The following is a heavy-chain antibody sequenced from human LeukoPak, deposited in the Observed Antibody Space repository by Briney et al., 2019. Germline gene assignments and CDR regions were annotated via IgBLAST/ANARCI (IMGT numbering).Heavy chain of an antibody. Sequence: GGSLRLSCAASGFSFSSYAMSWVRQAPGKGLEWVSIISGSGGNTYYADSVKGRFTISRDNSKNTLYLQMNSLRAEDTAVYYCASPDSSGWYHDYWGQGTLVTVSS. CDR1: GFSFSSYA. V-gene: IGHV3-23*01. J-gene: IGHJ4*02. CDR2: ISGSGGNT. CDR3: ASPDSSGWYHDY. D-gene: IGHD6-19*01.